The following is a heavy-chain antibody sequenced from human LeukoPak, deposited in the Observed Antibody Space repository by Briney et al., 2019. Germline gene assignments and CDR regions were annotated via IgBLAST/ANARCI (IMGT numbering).Heavy chain of an antibody. CDR1: GFTFSRYA. CDR3: AKAGDCTNGICYTADFDY. V-gene: IGHV3-23*01. J-gene: IGHJ4*02. Sequence: GGSLRLSCAASGFTFSRYAMSWVRQAPGKGLEWVSAITDSGGSTYYADSVKGRFTISRDNSKNTLYLQMNSLRAEDTALYYCAKAGDCTNGICYTADFDYWGQGTLVTVSS. D-gene: IGHD2-8*01. CDR2: ITDSGGST.